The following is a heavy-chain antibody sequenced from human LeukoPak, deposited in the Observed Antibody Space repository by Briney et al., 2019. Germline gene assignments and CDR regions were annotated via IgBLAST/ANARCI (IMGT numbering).Heavy chain of an antibody. J-gene: IGHJ3*02. D-gene: IGHD3-22*01. V-gene: IGHV4-61*08. CDR3: ARSYDSSGGVAFDI. CDR1: GGSISSGGYY. Sequence: PSETLSLTCTVSGGSISSGGYYWSWIRQHPGKGLEWIGYIYYSGSTYYNPSLKSRVTISVDTSKNQFSLKLSSVTAADTAVYYCARSYDSSGGVAFDIWGQGTMVTVSS. CDR2: IYYSGST.